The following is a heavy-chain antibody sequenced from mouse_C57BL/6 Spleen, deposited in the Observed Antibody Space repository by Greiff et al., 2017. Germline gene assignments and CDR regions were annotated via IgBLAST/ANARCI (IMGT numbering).Heavy chain of an antibody. D-gene: IGHD2-4*01. CDR3: AKIDYDHAY. CDR1: GFSLTSYG. CDR2: IWSGGST. J-gene: IGHJ3*01. V-gene: IGHV2-5*01. Sequence: VQVVESGPGLVQPSQSLSITCTVSGFSLTSYGVHWVRQSPGKGLEWLGVIWSGGSTDNNAALMSRLSITKDNSKCQVFFKMNRLQADDTAIYYCAKIDYDHAYWGQGTLVTVSA.